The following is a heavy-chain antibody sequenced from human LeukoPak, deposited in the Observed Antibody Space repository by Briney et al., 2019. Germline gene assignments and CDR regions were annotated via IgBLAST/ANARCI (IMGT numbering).Heavy chain of an antibody. V-gene: IGHV3-21*01. CDR3: AQLFRYAFVI. Sequence: GGSLRLSCAASGFTFSSYSMNWVRQAPGKGLEWVSSISSSRSNIYYADSVKGRFTISRDNAKNSLYLQINSLRAEDTAVYYCAQLFRYAFVIWGQGAIVTVSS. CDR2: ISSSRSNI. D-gene: IGHD2-2*01. J-gene: IGHJ3*02. CDR1: GFTFSSYS.